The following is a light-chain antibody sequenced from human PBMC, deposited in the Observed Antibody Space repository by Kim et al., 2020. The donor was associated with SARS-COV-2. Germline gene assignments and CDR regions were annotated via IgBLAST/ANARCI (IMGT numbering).Light chain of an antibody. J-gene: IGKJ4*01. CDR2: KSS. CDR3: QQYNSYPVT. Sequence: EFVGSRATITCRASQSISSWLAWYQQKPGKAPKLLIYKSSSLQSGVPSRFGGSESGTEFTLTISSLQPDDFATYYCQQYNSYPVTFGGGTKVDIK. CDR1: QSISSW. V-gene: IGKV1-5*03.